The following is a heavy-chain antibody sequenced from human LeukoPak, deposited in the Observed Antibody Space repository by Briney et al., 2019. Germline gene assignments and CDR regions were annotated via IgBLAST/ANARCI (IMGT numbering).Heavy chain of an antibody. D-gene: IGHD3-10*01. CDR1: GGSFSGYY. V-gene: IGHV4-34*01. CDR2: INHSGSN. Sequence: SETLSLTCAVYGGSFSGYYWSWIRQPPGKGLEGIGEINHSGSNNYNPSLKSRVTISVDTSKKQYSLKLSSVTAADTAVYYCARGRGRGRAAFDIWGQGTMVTVSS. J-gene: IGHJ3*02. CDR3: ARGRGRGRAAFDI.